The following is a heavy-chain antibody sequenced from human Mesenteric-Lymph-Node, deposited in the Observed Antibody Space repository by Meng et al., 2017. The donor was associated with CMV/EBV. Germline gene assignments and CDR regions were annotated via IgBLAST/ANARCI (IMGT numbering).Heavy chain of an antibody. J-gene: IGHJ6*02. CDR2: ISYDGRTA. CDR3: ARNNLAMSYYYYYGLDV. V-gene: IGHV3-30*04. D-gene: IGHD1-20*01. CDR1: GFTFSRYT. Sequence: GGSLRLSCGASGFTFSRYTMHWVRQAPGKGLEWVAVISYDGRTAHYADSVKGRFTISRDNSKNTLYLQMDTLTVEDTGIYYCARNNLAMSYYYYYGLDVWGQGTTVTVSS.